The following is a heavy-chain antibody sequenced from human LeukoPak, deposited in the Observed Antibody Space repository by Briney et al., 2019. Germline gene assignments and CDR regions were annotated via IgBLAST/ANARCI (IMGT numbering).Heavy chain of an antibody. CDR3: ARAGYSSGWYGIDY. CDR2: ISSSSSYT. D-gene: IGHD6-19*01. CDR1: GFTFSDYY. V-gene: IGHV3-11*06. J-gene: IGHJ4*02. Sequence: GGSLRLSCAASGFTFSDYYMSWIRQAPGKGLEWVSYISSSSSYTNYADSVKGRFTISRDNAKNSLYLQMNSLRAEDTAVYYCARAGYSSGWYGIDYWGQGTLDTVSS.